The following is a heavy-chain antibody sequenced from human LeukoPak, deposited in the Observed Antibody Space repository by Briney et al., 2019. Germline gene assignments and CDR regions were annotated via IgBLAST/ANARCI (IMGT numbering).Heavy chain of an antibody. D-gene: IGHD6-13*01. CDR2: IYYSGST. CDR3: ARVRPWYSSSWYYFDY. V-gene: IGHV4-59*01. CDR1: GGSISSDY. Sequence: PSETLSLTCTVSGGSISSDYWSWIRQPPGKGLEWIGYIYYSGSTNYNPSLKSRVTISVDTSKNQFSLKLSSVTAADTAVYYCARVRPWYSSSWYYFDYWGQGTLVTVSP. J-gene: IGHJ4*02.